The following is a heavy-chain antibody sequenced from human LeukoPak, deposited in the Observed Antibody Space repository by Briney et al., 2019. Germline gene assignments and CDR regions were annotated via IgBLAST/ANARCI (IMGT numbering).Heavy chain of an antibody. V-gene: IGHV4-59*01. CDR1: GGSISSYY. J-gene: IGHJ6*03. Sequence: SETLSLTCTVSGGSISSYYWSWIRQPPGKGLEWIGYIYYSGSTNYNPSLKSRVTISVDTSKNQFSLKLSSVTAADTAVYYCAREVGDYVWGSYYMDVWGKGTTVTISS. D-gene: IGHD3-16*01. CDR3: AREVGDYVWGSYYMDV. CDR2: IYYSGST.